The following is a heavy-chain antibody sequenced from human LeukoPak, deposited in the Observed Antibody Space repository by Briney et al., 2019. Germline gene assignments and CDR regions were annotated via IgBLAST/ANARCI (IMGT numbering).Heavy chain of an antibody. CDR2: ISGSSSTT. Sequence: PGGSLRLSCAASGFTFSSSVMTWVRPAPGGGREWVSCISGSSSTTYDADSVKGRFTISRDNSKNTLYLQMSSLRAEDTAVYYCARGAWVVTHDYWGQGTLVTVSS. CDR3: ARGAWVVTHDY. CDR1: GFTFSSSV. D-gene: IGHD4-23*01. V-gene: IGHV3-23*01. J-gene: IGHJ4*02.